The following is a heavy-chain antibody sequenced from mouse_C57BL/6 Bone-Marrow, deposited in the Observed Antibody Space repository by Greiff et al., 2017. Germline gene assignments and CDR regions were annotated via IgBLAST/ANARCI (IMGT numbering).Heavy chain of an antibody. D-gene: IGHD3-1*01. V-gene: IGHV1-55*01. CDR3: ASSGPRGGGFDY. CDR2: IYPTSGRT. Sequence: QVQLKQPGAELVKPGASVKMSCKASGYTFTSYWITWVKQRPGQGLEWIGDIYPTSGRTNYNEQFKSKAILTVDTSSNAAYLQLSSLTSEDSAVFDCASSGPRGGGFDYGGQGTTLTVSS. J-gene: IGHJ2*01. CDR1: GYTFTSYW.